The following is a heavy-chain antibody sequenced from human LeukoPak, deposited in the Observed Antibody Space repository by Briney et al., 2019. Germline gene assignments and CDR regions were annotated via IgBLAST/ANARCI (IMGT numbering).Heavy chain of an antibody. J-gene: IGHJ4*02. CDR3: ASEGKWEPGYFDY. CDR1: VGTFSSYA. Sequence: ASVKVSFKASVGTFSSYAISGVRQAPGQGLEWMGGIITIFGTANYAQKFQGRVTITADESTSTAYMELSSLRSEDTAVYYCASEGKWEPGYFDYWGQGTLVTVSS. CDR2: IITIFGTA. D-gene: IGHD1-26*01. V-gene: IGHV1-69*13.